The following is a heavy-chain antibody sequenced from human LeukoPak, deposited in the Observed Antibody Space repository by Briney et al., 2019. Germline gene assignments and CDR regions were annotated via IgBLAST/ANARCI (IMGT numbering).Heavy chain of an antibody. CDR1: GFTFSNYA. Sequence: GGSLRLPCAASGFTFSNYAMTWVRQAPRKGLEWVSAMSGSGGKTYYADSVKVRFTISRDSSQNTLSLQMNNLRADDTAVYYCAKGKRVGAPYYFDSWGQGTLVTVSS. V-gene: IGHV3-23*01. CDR2: MSGSGGKT. D-gene: IGHD1-26*01. CDR3: AKGKRVGAPYYFDS. J-gene: IGHJ4*02.